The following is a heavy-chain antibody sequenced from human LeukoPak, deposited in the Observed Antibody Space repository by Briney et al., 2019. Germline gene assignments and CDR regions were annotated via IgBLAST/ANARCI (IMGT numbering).Heavy chain of an antibody. V-gene: IGHV3-21*04. CDR3: AKGGTLRFLEWLNWFDP. J-gene: IGHJ5*02. D-gene: IGHD3-3*01. CDR1: GFTFSSYS. Sequence: GGSLRLSCAASGFTFSSYSMNWVRQAPGKGLEWVSSISSSSSYIYYADSVKGRFTISRDNSKNTLYLQMNSLRAEDTAVYYCAKGGTLRFLEWLNWFDPWGQGTLVTVSS. CDR2: ISSSSSYI.